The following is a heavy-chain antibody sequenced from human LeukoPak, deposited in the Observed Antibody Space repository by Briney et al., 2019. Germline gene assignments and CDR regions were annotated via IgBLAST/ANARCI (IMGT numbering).Heavy chain of an antibody. CDR2: IGTAGDT. Sequence: GGSLRLSCAASGFTFSSYDMHWVRQATGKGLEWVSAIGTAGDTAYPGSVKGRFTISRENAKNSLYLQMNSLRAGDTAVYYCAREDYNNQSRWFDPWGQGTLVTVSS. D-gene: IGHD3-10*01. V-gene: IGHV3-13*01. J-gene: IGHJ5*02. CDR3: AREDYNNQSRWFDP. CDR1: GFTFSSYD.